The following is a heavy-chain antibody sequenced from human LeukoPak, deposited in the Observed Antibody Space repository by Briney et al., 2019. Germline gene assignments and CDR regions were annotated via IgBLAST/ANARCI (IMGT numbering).Heavy chain of an antibody. CDR1: GGSISSSTYY. Sequence: SETLSLTCTVSGGSISSSTYYWGWIRQPPGKGLEWIGGIYSSGSSYYNPSLKSRVAISVDPSKNQSSLKLSSVTAADTAVYYCARHGADIVVVPSGSIVYWGQGTLVTVSS. V-gene: IGHV4-39*01. CDR2: IYSSGSS. D-gene: IGHD2-2*01. CDR3: ARHGADIVVVPSGSIVY. J-gene: IGHJ4*02.